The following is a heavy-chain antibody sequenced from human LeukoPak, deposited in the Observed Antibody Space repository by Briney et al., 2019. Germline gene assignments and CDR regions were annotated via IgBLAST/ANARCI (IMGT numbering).Heavy chain of an antibody. CDR3: ARIAVAGGYYYGMDV. Sequence: SVKVPCKASGGTFSSYAISWVRQAPGQGLEWMGGIIPIFGTANYAQKFQGRVTITADESTSTAYMELSSLRSEDTAVYYCARIAVAGGYYYGMDVWGQGTTVTVSS. V-gene: IGHV1-69*13. CDR1: GGTFSSYA. J-gene: IGHJ6*02. CDR2: IIPIFGTA. D-gene: IGHD6-19*01.